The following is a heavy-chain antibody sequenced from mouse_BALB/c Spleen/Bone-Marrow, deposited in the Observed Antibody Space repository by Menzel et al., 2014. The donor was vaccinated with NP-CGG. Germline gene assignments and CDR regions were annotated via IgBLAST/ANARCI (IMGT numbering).Heavy chain of an antibody. CDR3: ARLITTGGFAF. V-gene: IGHV1-9*01. J-gene: IGHJ3*01. CDR1: GYTFSTYW. D-gene: IGHD2-4*01. CDR2: ILPGSGTT. Sequence: QVQLQQSGAELMKPGASVKISCKATGYTFSTYWIEWVKQRPGHGLEWIGEILPGSGTTNYNEKFKGKATFTADPSSNTAYMHLSSMKDEDSGVYYCARLITTGGFAFWGQGTLVTGSA.